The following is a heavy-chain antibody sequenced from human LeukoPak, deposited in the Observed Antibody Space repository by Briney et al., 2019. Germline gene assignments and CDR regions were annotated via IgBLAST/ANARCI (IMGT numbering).Heavy chain of an antibody. Sequence: PGGSLRLSCAASGFTFSDYYMSWIRQAPGNGLEWVSYISSSGSPIYYADSVKGRFTISRDNAKNALYVQMNSLRDEETAVYYCASGCCSGGSCYSALNYYMDVWGKGTTVTVSS. CDR3: ASGCCSGGSCYSALNYYMDV. D-gene: IGHD2-15*01. V-gene: IGHV3-11*01. J-gene: IGHJ6*03. CDR2: ISSSGSPI. CDR1: GFTFSDYY.